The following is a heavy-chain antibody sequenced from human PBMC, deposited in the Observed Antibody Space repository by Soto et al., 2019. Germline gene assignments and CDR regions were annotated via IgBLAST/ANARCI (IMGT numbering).Heavy chain of an antibody. CDR1: GGSFSGYY. V-gene: IGHV4-34*01. CDR3: ARSNREGRTGTTWLEFFDY. CDR2: INHGGST. Sequence: QVQLQQWGAGLLKPSETLSLTCAVYGGSFSGYYWRWIRQPPGKGLEWIGEINHGGSTNYNPSLKRRDTMAIGTFKLQFTLKWGSGTAADTAVYYGARSNREGRTGTTWLEFFDYWGQGTLVTVSS. D-gene: IGHD1-1*01. J-gene: IGHJ4*02.